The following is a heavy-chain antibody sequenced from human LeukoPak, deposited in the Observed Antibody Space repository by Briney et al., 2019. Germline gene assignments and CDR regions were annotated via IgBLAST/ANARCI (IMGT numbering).Heavy chain of an antibody. D-gene: IGHD3-22*01. CDR2: INPNSGGT. CDR1: GYTFTGYY. J-gene: IGHJ4*02. Sequence: GASVKVSCKASGYTFTGYYMHRVRQAPGQGLEWMGWINPNSGGTNYAQKFQGRVTMTRDTSISTAYMELSRLRSDDTAVYYCARGGAFYDSSGYPNWGQGTLVTVSS. CDR3: ARGGAFYDSSGYPN. V-gene: IGHV1-2*02.